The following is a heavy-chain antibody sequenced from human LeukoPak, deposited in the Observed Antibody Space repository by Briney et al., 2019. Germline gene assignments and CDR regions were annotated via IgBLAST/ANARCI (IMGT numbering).Heavy chain of an antibody. CDR1: GFTFDDYA. V-gene: IGHV3-9*01. J-gene: IGHJ4*02. CDR2: ISWNSGSI. Sequence: QRGRSLRLSYAASGFTFDDYAMHWLRQAPRKGLEWVSGISWNSGSIGYADSVKGRFTISRDNAKNSLYLQMNSLRAEDTALYYCAKDMGAYCGGDCSHFDYWGQGTLVTVFS. CDR3: AKDMGAYCGGDCSHFDY. D-gene: IGHD2-21*02.